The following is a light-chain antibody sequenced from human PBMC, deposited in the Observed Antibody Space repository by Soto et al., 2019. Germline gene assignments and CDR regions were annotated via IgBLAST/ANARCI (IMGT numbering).Light chain of an antibody. CDR2: GIS. J-gene: IGKJ1*01. CDR3: QRYGSSPPWT. CDR1: QSLTYNY. Sequence: EVVLTQSPGTLSLSPGERAALSCRASQSLTYNYLAWFQQKPGQAPRLLIYGISNRATGSPDRFSGIGSGTDFSLTISRLEPEDFAVYYCQRYGSSPPWTFGQGTKVEIK. V-gene: IGKV3-20*01.